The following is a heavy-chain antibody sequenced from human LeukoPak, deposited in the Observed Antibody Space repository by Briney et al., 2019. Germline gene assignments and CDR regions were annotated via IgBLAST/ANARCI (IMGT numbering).Heavy chain of an antibody. D-gene: IGHD3-10*01. CDR2: IYYSGST. Sequence: SETLSLTCTVSGGSISSSSYYWGWIRQPPGKGLEWIGSIYYSGSTYYNPSLKSRVTISVDTSKNQFSLKLSSVTAADTAVDYCARSKNYYYGSGSYYNLGAFDIWGQGTMVTVSS. V-gene: IGHV4-39*07. J-gene: IGHJ3*02. CDR1: GGSISSSSYY. CDR3: ARSKNYYYGSGSYYNLGAFDI.